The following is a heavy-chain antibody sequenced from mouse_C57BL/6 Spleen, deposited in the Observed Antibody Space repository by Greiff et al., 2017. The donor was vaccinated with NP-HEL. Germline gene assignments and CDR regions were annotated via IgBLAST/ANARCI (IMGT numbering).Heavy chain of an antibody. J-gene: IGHJ3*01. D-gene: IGHD1-2*01. V-gene: IGHV1-26*01. Sequence: VQLQPSGPELVKPGASVKISCKASGYTFTDSYMNWVKQSHGKSLEWIGDINPNNGGTSYTQKFKGKATLTVDKSSSTAYMELRSLTSEDSAVYYCARGNYDGFAYWGQGTLVTVSA. CDR1: GYTFTDSY. CDR3: ARGNYDGFAY. CDR2: INPNNGGT.